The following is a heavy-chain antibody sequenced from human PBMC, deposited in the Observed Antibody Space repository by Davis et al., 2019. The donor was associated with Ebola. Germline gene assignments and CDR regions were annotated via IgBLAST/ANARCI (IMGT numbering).Heavy chain of an antibody. Sequence: SVKVSCKASGGTFSSYAISWVRQAPGQGLEWMGRIIPILGIANYAQKFQGRVTITADKSTSTAYMELSSLRSEDTAVYYCARGAGWDDYIWGSYRSSHFDPWGQGTLVTVSS. D-gene: IGHD3-16*02. V-gene: IGHV1-69*04. CDR2: IIPILGIA. J-gene: IGHJ5*02. CDR1: GGTFSSYA. CDR3: ARGAGWDDYIWGSYRSSHFDP.